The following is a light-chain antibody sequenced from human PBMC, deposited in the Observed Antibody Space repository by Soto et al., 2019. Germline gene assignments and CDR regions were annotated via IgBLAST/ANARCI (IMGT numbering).Light chain of an antibody. CDR3: QQYGSYSET. CDR2: KAS. V-gene: IGKV1-5*03. CDR1: QRISGW. Sequence: DIQMTQSPSTLSGSVGDTVTITCRASQRISGWLAWYQQKPGKAPKLLMYKASTLKRGVPPRFSGSGSGTEFTLTISSLQPADFATYYCQQYGSYSETFGQGTKVDIK. J-gene: IGKJ1*01.